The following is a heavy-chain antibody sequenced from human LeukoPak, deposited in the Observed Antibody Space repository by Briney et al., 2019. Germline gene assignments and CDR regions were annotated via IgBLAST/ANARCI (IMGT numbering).Heavy chain of an antibody. CDR1: GFMFSRYW. Sequence: GGSLRLSCAASGFMFSRYWMSWVRQAPGKGMEWVANIKEDGSEMYYVDSVKGRFTISRDNSKNTLYLQMNSLRAEDTAVYYCASGCSDGRCYRDYGMDVWGQGTTVTVSS. CDR2: IKEDGSEM. CDR3: ASGCSDGRCYRDYGMDV. J-gene: IGHJ6*02. D-gene: IGHD2-15*01. V-gene: IGHV3-7*02.